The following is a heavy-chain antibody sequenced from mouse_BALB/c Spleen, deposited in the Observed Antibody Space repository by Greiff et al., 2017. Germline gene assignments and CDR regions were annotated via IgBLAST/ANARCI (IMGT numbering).Heavy chain of an antibody. V-gene: IGHV5-9-4*01. CDR1: GFTFSSYA. CDR2: ISSGGSYT. J-gene: IGHJ4*01. CDR3: AGSITTGAGYAMDY. Sequence: EVMLVESGGGLVKPGGSLKLSCAASGFTFSSYAMSWVRQSPEKRLEWVAEISSGGSYTYYPDTVTGRFTISRDNAKNTLYLEMSSLRSEDTAMYYCAGSITTGAGYAMDYWGQGTSVTVSS. D-gene: IGHD1-1*01.